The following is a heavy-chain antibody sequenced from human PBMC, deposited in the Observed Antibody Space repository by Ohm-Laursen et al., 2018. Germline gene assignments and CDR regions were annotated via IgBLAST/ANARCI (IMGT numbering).Heavy chain of an antibody. V-gene: IGHV3-7*01. CDR3: ASVQWLVEVIVDY. D-gene: IGHD6-19*01. CDR2: IKQDGSEK. CDR1: GFTFSSYW. Sequence: SLRLSCAASGFTFSSYWMSWVRQAPGKGLEWVANIKQDGSEKYYVDSVRGRFTISRDNAKNSLYLQMNSLRAEDTAVYYCASVQWLVEVIVDYWGQGTLVTVSS. J-gene: IGHJ4*02.